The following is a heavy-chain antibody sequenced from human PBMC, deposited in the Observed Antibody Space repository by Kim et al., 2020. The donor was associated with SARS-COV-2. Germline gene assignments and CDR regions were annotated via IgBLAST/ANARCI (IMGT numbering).Heavy chain of an antibody. CDR1: GFTFSSYG. D-gene: IGHD2-2*01. CDR2: IWYDGSNK. V-gene: IGHV3-33*01. Sequence: GGSLRLSCAASGFTFSSYGMHWVRQAPGKGLEWVAVIWYDGSNKYYADSVKGRFTISRDNSKNTLYLQMNSLRAEDTAVYYCARDRGGRCSSTSCYPDYWGQGTLVTVSS. J-gene: IGHJ4*02. CDR3: ARDRGGRCSSTSCYPDY.